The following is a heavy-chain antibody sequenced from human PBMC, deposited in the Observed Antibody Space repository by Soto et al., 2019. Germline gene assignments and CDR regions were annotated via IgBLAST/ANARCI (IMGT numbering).Heavy chain of an antibody. J-gene: IGHJ5*02. D-gene: IGHD3-10*01. Sequence: EVQLLESGGGLVQPGGSLRLSCAASGFTFSSYAMSWVRQAPGKGLEWVSAISRSDGSTYYTDSVKGRFTISRDNSKNMLYLQMNSLRADDTAVYYCAKVGSGPWGQGTMVTVSS. CDR1: GFTFSSYA. CDR2: ISRSDGST. CDR3: AKVGSGP. V-gene: IGHV3-23*01.